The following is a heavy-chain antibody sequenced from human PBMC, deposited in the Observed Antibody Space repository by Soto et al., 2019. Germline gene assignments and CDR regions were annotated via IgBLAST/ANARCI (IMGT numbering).Heavy chain of an antibody. CDR3: ARLVSYDYVWGSYRSFFDY. CDR1: GGSIRSDEYY. D-gene: IGHD3-16*02. CDR2: IYYSGST. Sequence: SETLSLTCTVSGGSIRSDEYYWSWIRQPPGKGLEWIGYIYYSGSTYYNPSLKSRVTISVDTSKNQFSLKLSSVTAADTAVYYCARLVSYDYVWGSYRSFFDYWGQGTLVTVSS. J-gene: IGHJ4*02. V-gene: IGHV4-30-4*01.